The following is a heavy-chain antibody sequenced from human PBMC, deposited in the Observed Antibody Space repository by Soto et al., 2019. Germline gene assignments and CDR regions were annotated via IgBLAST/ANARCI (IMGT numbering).Heavy chain of an antibody. CDR1: GGTFSSYA. CDR3: ARDEYRSSTSCYTFYDILTGYYYYGMDV. Sequence: ASVKVSCKASGGTFSSYAISWVRQAPGQGLEWMGGIIPIFGTANYAQKFQGRVTITADESTSTAYMELSSLRSEDTAVYYCARDEYRSSTSCYTFYDILTGYYYYGMDVWGLGTTVTVSS. D-gene: IGHD2-2*02. V-gene: IGHV1-69*13. CDR2: IIPIFGTA. J-gene: IGHJ6*02.